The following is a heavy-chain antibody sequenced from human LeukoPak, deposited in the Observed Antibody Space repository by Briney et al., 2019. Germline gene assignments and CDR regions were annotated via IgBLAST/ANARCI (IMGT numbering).Heavy chain of an antibody. J-gene: IGHJ4*02. CDR3: ARGGEMATQLFFYLDY. V-gene: IGHV3-21*01. CDR2: ISVSGNT. CDR1: GFTLSSYA. Sequence: GGSKRLSCAASGFTLSSYAMGWLRQGPGKGLEWVSAISVSGNTYHADSVKGRFTISRDNAKNSLFLQMNSLRAEDTAVYYCARGGEMATQLFFYLDYWGQGTLVTVSS. D-gene: IGHD5-24*01.